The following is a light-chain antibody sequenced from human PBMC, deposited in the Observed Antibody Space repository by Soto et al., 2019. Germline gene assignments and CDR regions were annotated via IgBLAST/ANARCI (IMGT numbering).Light chain of an antibody. V-gene: IGKV3-20*01. CDR1: QSVSSSY. CDR2: GAS. CDR3: QQYGSSPLFT. J-gene: IGKJ3*01. Sequence: EIVLTQSPGTLSLSPGERATLSCRASQSVSSSYLAWCQQKPGQAPRLLIYGASSRATGIPDRFSGSGSGTDFTHTISRLEPEDFAVYYCQQYGSSPLFTFGPGTKVDIK.